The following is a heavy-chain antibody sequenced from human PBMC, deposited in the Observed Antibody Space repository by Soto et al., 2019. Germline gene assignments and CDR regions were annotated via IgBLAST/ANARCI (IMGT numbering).Heavy chain of an antibody. Sequence: QVQLVQSGAEVKKPGASVKVSCKASGYTFTSYGISWVRQAPGQGLEWMGWISAYNGNTNYAQKLQGRVTMTTDTSTSTAYMELRSLRSDDTAVYYCAKDIVVVPAANYYYYYYGMDVWGQGTTVTVSS. CDR3: AKDIVVVPAANYYYYYYGMDV. CDR1: GYTFTSYG. V-gene: IGHV1-18*04. CDR2: ISAYNGNT. D-gene: IGHD2-2*01. J-gene: IGHJ6*02.